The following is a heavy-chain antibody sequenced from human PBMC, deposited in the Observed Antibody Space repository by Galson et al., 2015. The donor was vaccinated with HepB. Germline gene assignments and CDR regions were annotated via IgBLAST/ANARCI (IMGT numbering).Heavy chain of an antibody. V-gene: IGHV3-30-3*01. D-gene: IGHD3-22*01. CDR3: ARGDRNYYDTSGRRDWFDP. CDR2: ILYDGSHK. J-gene: IGHJ5*02. CDR1: GFTFSTYA. Sequence: SLRLSCAASGFTFSTYAMHWVRQAPGKGLEWVAVILYDGSHKYYADSVKGRFTISRDNSKNTLYLQMNSLRAEDTAVYYCARGDRNYYDTSGRRDWFDPWGQGTLVTVSS.